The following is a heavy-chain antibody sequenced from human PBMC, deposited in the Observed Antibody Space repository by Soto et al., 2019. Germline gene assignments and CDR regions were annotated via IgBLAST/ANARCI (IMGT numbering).Heavy chain of an antibody. V-gene: IGHV3-23*01. Sequence: GGSLRLSCAASGFTFSSYAMSWVRQAPGKGLEWVSAISGSGGSTYYADSVKGRFTISRDNSKNTLYLQMNSLRAEDTAVYYCTKDSYYYDSSGYFDAFDIWGQGTMVTVSS. CDR1: GFTFSSYA. D-gene: IGHD3-22*01. CDR2: ISGSGGST. CDR3: TKDSYYYDSSGYFDAFDI. J-gene: IGHJ3*02.